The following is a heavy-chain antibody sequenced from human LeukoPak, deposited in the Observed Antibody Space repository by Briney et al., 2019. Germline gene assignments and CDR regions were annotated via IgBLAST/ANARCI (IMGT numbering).Heavy chain of an antibody. CDR2: IKSKTDGGTT. V-gene: IGHV3-15*01. CDR3: TPEWELLPYYFDY. J-gene: IGHJ4*02. CDR1: GFTFSNAW. D-gene: IGHD1-26*01. Sequence: GGSLRLSCAASGFTFSNAWMSWVRQAPGKGLEWVGRIKSKTDGGTTDYAAPVKGRFTISRDDSKNTLYLQMNSLKTEDTAVYYCTPEWELLPYYFDYGGQEPLVTVSS.